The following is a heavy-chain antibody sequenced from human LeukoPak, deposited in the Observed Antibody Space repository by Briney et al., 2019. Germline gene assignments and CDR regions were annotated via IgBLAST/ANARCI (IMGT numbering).Heavy chain of an antibody. CDR2: IYYSGST. Sequence: SETLSLTRTVSGGSISSHYWSWIRQPPGKGLEWIGYIYYSGSTNYNPSLKSRVTISVDTSKNQFSLKPSSVTAADTAVYYCARGVVTIFDYWGQGTLVTVSS. CDR3: ARGVVTIFDY. J-gene: IGHJ4*02. D-gene: IGHD2-15*01. V-gene: IGHV4-59*11. CDR1: GGSISSHY.